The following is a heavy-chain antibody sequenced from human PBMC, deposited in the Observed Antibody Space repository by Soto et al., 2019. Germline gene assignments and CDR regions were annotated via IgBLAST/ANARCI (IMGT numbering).Heavy chain of an antibody. CDR3: ARGLYSSPAYFFDS. CDR1: GYTFSGHY. CDR2: INPKSGGT. V-gene: IGHV1-2*02. D-gene: IGHD6-13*01. J-gene: IGHJ4*02. Sequence: QVQLVQSGAEVRKPGASVKVSCNVTGYTFSGHYLHWVRQAPGQGLEWMGWINPKSGGTNYAQKCQDRVTMTAATSVSAASMELTSLRYDDTAVFYCARGLYSSPAYFFDSWGQGTLVTVSS.